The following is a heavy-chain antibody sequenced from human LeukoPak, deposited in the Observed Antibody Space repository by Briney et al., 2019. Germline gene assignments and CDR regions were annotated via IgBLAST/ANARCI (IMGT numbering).Heavy chain of an antibody. D-gene: IGHD3-22*01. CDR2: ISGSGGST. CDR3: AKGLSITMIVVVITNDAFDI. J-gene: IGHJ3*02. V-gene: IGHV3-23*01. CDR1: GFTFSSYA. Sequence: GGSLRLSCAASGFTFSSYAMSWVRQAPGKGLEWVSAISGSGGSTYYADSVKGRFTISRDNSKNTLYLQMNSLRAEDTAVYYCAKGLSITMIVVVITNDAFDIWGQGTMVTVSS.